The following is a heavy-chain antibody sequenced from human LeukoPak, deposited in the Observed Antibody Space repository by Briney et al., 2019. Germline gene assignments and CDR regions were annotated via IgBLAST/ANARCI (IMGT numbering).Heavy chain of an antibody. J-gene: IGHJ3*02. Sequence: SVKVSCKASGGTFSSYAISWVRQAPGQGLEWMGGIIPIFGTANYAQKFQGRVTITADKSTSTAYMELSSLRSEDTAVYYCARKDLGSGYYYGGAFDIWGQGTMVTVSS. D-gene: IGHD3-22*01. V-gene: IGHV1-69*06. CDR3: ARKDLGSGYYYGGAFDI. CDR1: GGTFSSYA. CDR2: IIPIFGTA.